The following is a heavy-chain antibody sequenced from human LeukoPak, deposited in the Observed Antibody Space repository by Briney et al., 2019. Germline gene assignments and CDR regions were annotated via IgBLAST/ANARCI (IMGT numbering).Heavy chain of an antibody. CDR1: GFTVSSNY. CDR2: IYSGGST. V-gene: IGHV3-53*01. CDR3: ARRYCSSTSCLIDY. Sequence: GGSLRLSCAASGFTVSSNYMTWVRQAPGKGLVWVSVIYSGGSTYYADSVKGRFTISRDNSKNTLYLQMNSLRPEDTAVYYCARRYCSSTSCLIDYWGQGTLVTVSS. J-gene: IGHJ4*02. D-gene: IGHD2-2*01.